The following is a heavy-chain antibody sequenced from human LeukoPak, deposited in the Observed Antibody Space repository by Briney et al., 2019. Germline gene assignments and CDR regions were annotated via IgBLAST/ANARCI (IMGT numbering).Heavy chain of an antibody. CDR1: GGTFSSYA. J-gene: IGHJ6*02. D-gene: IGHD3-9*01. CDR3: ARQMLEILTTYGMDV. V-gene: IGHV1-69*13. Sequence: GASVTVSCTASGGTFSSYATSWVRQAPGQGLEWMGGIIPIFGTANYAQKFQGRVTITADESTSTAYMELSSLRSEDTAVYYCARQMLEILTTYGMDVWGQGTTVTVSS. CDR2: IIPIFGTA.